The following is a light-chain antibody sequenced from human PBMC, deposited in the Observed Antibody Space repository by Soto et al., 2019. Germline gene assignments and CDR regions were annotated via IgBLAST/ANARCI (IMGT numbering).Light chain of an antibody. CDR2: DAS. Sequence: IVLTQSPVTRSLSPGEGATLSCKASQSISIDLAWYQQKPGQVPRLLIYDASSRATGIPGRFTGSGSGTDFTLTSSSLEPEDFAVYYCQQRVNWPRTWAFGQGTKVEV. J-gene: IGKJ1*01. CDR3: QQRVNWPRTWA. V-gene: IGKV3-11*01. CDR1: QSISID.